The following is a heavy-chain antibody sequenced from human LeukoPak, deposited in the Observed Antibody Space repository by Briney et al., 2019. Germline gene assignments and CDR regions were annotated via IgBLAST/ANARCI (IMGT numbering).Heavy chain of an antibody. CDR3: ARDLWESGSYYEEWSY. CDR1: GGTFSSYA. J-gene: IGHJ4*02. CDR2: IIPIFGTA. D-gene: IGHD1-26*01. Sequence: VASVKVSCKASGGTFSSYAISWVRQAPGQGLEWMGGIIPIFGTANYAQKFQGRVTITADESTSTAYMELSSLRSEDTAVYYCARDLWESGSYYEEWSYWGQGTLVTVSS. V-gene: IGHV1-69*01.